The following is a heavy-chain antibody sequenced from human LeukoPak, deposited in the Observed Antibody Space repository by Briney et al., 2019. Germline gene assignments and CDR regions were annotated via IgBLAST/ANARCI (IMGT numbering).Heavy chain of an antibody. CDR1: GYSISSGYY. CDR3: ARQQLVPGYFDY. Sequence: SETLSLTCTVSGYSISSGYYWGWIRQPPGKGLEWIGSIYHSGSTYYNPSLKSRVTISVDTSKNQFPLKLSSVTAADTAVYYCARQQLVPGYFDYWGQGTLVTVSS. D-gene: IGHD6-13*01. J-gene: IGHJ4*02. V-gene: IGHV4-38-2*02. CDR2: IYHSGST.